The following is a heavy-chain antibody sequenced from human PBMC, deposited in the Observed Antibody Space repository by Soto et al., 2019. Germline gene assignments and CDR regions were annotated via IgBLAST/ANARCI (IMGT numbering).Heavy chain of an antibody. CDR1: GFTIESHW. D-gene: IGHD3-22*01. J-gene: IGHJ4*02. V-gene: IGHV3-74*01. CDR2: INVAGTTT. CDR3: ARVRVDYYDSSGYYLFDY. Sequence: GGSLRLSCVASGFTIESHWMHWVRQGPGKGLVWVSRINVAGTTTTYADSVKGRFTVSRDNAKNTLYLQMNSLRAEDTAVYYCARVRVDYYDSSGYYLFDYWGQGTLVTVSS.